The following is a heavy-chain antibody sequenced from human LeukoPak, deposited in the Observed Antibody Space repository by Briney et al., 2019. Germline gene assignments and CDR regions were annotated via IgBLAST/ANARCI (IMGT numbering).Heavy chain of an antibody. CDR3: ARSVAGYDQEFDY. D-gene: IGHD5-12*01. CDR1: GYTFTSYD. V-gene: IGHV1-8*01. CDR2: MNPNSGNT. Sequence: ASVKVSCKASGYTFTSYDINWVRQATGQGLEWMGWMNPNSGNTGYAQKFQGRVTMTRNTSISTAYMELSSLRSEDTAVYCCARSVAGYDQEFDYWGQGTLVTVSS. J-gene: IGHJ4*02.